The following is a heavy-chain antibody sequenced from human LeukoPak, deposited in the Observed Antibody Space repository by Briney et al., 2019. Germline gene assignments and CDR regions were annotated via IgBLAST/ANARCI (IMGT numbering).Heavy chain of an antibody. Sequence: GGSLRLSCTASGFAFGEYAMSWFRQAPGKGLEWVGFIRSKAYGGTTEYAASVKGRFTISRDDSKSIAYLQMNSLKTEDTAVYYCTRDVYYGFWSGYFDYWGQGTLVTVSS. V-gene: IGHV3-49*03. D-gene: IGHD3-3*01. CDR3: TRDVYYGFWSGYFDY. CDR2: IRSKAYGGTT. J-gene: IGHJ4*02. CDR1: GFAFGEYA.